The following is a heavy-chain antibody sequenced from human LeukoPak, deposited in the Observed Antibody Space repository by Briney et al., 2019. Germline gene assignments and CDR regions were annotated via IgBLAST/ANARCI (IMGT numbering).Heavy chain of an antibody. V-gene: IGHV3-9*01. CDR1: AFTFSSYT. J-gene: IGHJ4*02. D-gene: IGHD4-11*01. Sequence: GGSLRLSCAASAFTFSSYTMSWVRQAPGKGLEWVSGISWNSGSIGYADSVKGRFTISRDNAKNSLYLQMNSLRAEDTALYYCAKDGYSNYLYYFDYWGQGTLVTVSS. CDR2: ISWNSGSI. CDR3: AKDGYSNYLYYFDY.